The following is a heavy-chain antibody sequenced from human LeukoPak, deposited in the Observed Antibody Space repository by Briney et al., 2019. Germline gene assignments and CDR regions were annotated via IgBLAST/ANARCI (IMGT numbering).Heavy chain of an antibody. D-gene: IGHD3-22*01. CDR2: ISGSGGRT. V-gene: IGHV3-23*01. J-gene: IGHJ4*02. Sequence: GGSLRLSCAASGFTFRNYGMSWVRQAPGKGLEWVSGISGSGGRTYHADSVKGRVTISRDNSKNTLYLQMDSLRAEDTAVYYCAKDLLRTIVVITAAGYYFDSWGQGTLVTVFS. CDR3: AKDLLRTIVVITAAGYYFDS. CDR1: GFTFRNYG.